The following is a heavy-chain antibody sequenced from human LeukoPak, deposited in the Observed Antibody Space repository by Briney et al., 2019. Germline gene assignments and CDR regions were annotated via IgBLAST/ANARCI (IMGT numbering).Heavy chain of an antibody. J-gene: IGHJ4*02. CDR2: ISYDGSNK. V-gene: IGHV3-30*03. CDR1: GFAFNTYA. CDR3: ARTSYGDYGPSDY. Sequence: GRSLRLSCAASGFAFNTYAMHWVRQAPGKGLEWVAVISYDGSNKYYADSVKGRFTISRDNSKNTLYPQMNSLRAEDTAVYYCARTSYGDYGPSDYWGQGTLVTVSS. D-gene: IGHD4-17*01.